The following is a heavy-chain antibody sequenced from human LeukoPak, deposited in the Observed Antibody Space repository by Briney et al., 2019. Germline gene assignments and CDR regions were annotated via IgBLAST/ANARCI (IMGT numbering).Heavy chain of an antibody. CDR1: GFTFSSYG. CDR2: IRYDGSNK. V-gene: IGHV3-30*02. CDR3: AKARENYFDY. Sequence: GGSLRLSCAASGFTFSSYGMHWVRQAPGKGLEWVAFIRYDGSNKYYADSVKGRFTISGDNSKNTLYLQMNSLRAEDTAVYYCAKARENYFDYWGQGTLVTVSS. J-gene: IGHJ4*02.